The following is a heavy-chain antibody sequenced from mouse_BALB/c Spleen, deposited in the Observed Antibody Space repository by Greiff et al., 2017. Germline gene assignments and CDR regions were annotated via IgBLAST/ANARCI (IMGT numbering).Heavy chain of an antibody. J-gene: IGHJ4*01. D-gene: IGHD1-1*01. V-gene: IGHV5-6*01. CDR1: GFTFSSYG. Sequence: EVKLMESGGDLVKPGGSLKLSCAASGFTFSSYGMSWVRQTPDKRLEWVATISSGGSYTYYPDSVKGRFTISRDNAKNTLYLQMSSLKSEDTAMYYCARHTTTGGDYWGQGTSVTVSS. CDR2: ISSGGSYT. CDR3: ARHTTTGGDY.